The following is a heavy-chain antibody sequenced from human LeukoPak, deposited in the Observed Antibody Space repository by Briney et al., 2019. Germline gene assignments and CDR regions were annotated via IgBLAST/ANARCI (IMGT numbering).Heavy chain of an antibody. V-gene: IGHV3-30*18. Sequence: GRSLRLSCAASGFTFSSYGMHWVRQAPGKGLEWVAVISYDGSNKYYADSVKGRFTISRDNSKNTLYLQMNSLRAEDTAVYYCAKDGGGGFQHWGQGTLVTVSS. D-gene: IGHD3-16*01. J-gene: IGHJ1*01. CDR2: ISYDGSNK. CDR1: GFTFSSYG. CDR3: AKDGGGGFQH.